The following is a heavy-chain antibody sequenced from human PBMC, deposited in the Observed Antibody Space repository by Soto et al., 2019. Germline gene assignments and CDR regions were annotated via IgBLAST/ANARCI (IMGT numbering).Heavy chain of an antibody. J-gene: IGHJ5*02. Sequence: EVQLLDSGGGLVQPGGSLRLSCTASGFTFSFHAISWVRQAPGKGLEWVSSISGTGSSTYYADSVKGRFTISRDNSKNTLNLQINSLRAEDTAVYYCAKVGPHVETTEALAWFDPWGQGTLVTVSS. CDR3: AKVGPHVETTEALAWFDP. CDR2: ISGTGSST. V-gene: IGHV3-23*01. D-gene: IGHD3-3*02. CDR1: GFTFSFHA.